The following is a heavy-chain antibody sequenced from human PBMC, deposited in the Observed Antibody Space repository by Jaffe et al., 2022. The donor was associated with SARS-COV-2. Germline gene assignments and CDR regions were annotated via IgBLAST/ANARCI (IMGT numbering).Heavy chain of an antibody. D-gene: IGHD3-22*01. CDR2: INPNSGGT. V-gene: IGHV1-2*02. CDR3: ASVQIYYDSSGSLPED. Sequence: QVQLVQSGAEVKKPGASVKVSCKASGYTFTGYYMHWVRQAPGQGLEWMGWINPNSGGTNYAQKFQGRVTMTRDTSISTAYMELSRLRSDDTAVYYCASVQIYYDSSGSLPEDWGQGTLVTVSS. J-gene: IGHJ4*02. CDR1: GYTFTGYY.